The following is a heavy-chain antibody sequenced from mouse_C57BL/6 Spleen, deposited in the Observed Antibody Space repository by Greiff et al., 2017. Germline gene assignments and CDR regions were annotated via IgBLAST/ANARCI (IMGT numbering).Heavy chain of an antibody. V-gene: IGHV7-3*01. CDR1: GFTFTDYY. D-gene: IGHD2-4*01. CDR2: IRNKANGYTT. CDR3: ARYPAYDYGGYFDV. J-gene: IGHJ1*03. Sequence: EVMLVESGGGLVQPGGSLSLSCAASGFTFTDYYMSWVRQPPGKALEWLGFIRNKANGYTTEYSASVKGRFTISRDNSQSILYLQMNALRAEDSATYYCARYPAYDYGGYFDVWGTGTTVTVSS.